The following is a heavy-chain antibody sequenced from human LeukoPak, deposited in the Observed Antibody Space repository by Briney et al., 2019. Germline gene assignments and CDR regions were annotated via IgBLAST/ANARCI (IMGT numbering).Heavy chain of an antibody. Sequence: ASVKVSCKASGYTFTSYDINWVRQATGQGLEWMGWMNPNSGNTGYAQKFQGRVTMTRNTSISTAYMELSSLRSEDTAAYYCARSVTAAANYYYMDVWGKGTTVTVSS. V-gene: IGHV1-8*01. CDR2: MNPNSGNT. D-gene: IGHD6-13*01. J-gene: IGHJ6*03. CDR3: ARSVTAAANYYYMDV. CDR1: GYTFTSYD.